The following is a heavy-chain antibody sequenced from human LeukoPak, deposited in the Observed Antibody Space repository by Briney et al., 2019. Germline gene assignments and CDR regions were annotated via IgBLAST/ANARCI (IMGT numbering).Heavy chain of an antibody. V-gene: IGHV4-4*09. CDR3: ARHRPYSYGHPLGY. CDR2: IYTSGST. D-gene: IGHD5-18*01. J-gene: IGHJ4*02. Sequence: SETLSLTCTVSGGSISSYYWSWIRQPPGKGLEWIGYIYTSGSTNYNPSLKSRVTISVDTSKNQFSLKLSSVTAADTAVYYCARHRPYSYGHPLGYWGQGTLVTVSS. CDR1: GGSISSYY.